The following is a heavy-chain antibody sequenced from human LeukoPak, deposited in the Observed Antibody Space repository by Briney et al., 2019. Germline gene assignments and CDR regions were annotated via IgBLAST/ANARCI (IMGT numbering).Heavy chain of an antibody. CDR1: GGTFNSYA. D-gene: IGHD3-16*02. CDR2: IIPISGTT. CDR3: ARVSIQQNSYGYIKVTSFLDP. Sequence: SVTVSCKASGGTFNSYAINWVRQAPGQGLEWMGGIIPISGTTTYAQKFQGRVSITADESTKTAYMELSSLRSDDTAVYYCARVSIQQNSYGYIKVTSFLDPWGQGTLVTVSP. J-gene: IGHJ5*02. V-gene: IGHV1-69*13.